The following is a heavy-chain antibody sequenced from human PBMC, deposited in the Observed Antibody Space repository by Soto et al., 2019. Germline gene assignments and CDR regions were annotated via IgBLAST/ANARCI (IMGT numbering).Heavy chain of an antibody. Sequence: ASVKRSCKTSGYIYSNYAMHWVRQAPGQRLEWMGWINAGNGNTKYSQKFQGRVTITRDTSASTAYMELSSLRSEDTAVYYCARDLQADYWGQGTLVTVSS. CDR2: INAGNGNT. J-gene: IGHJ4*02. V-gene: IGHV1-3*01. CDR3: ARDLQADY. CDR1: GYIYSNYA.